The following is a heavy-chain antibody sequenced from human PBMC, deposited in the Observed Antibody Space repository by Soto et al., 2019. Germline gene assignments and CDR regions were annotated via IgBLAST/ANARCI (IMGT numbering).Heavy chain of an antibody. CDR2: IWYDGSNK. Sequence: PGGSLRLCCAASGFTFSSYGMHWVRQAPGKGLEWVAVIWYDGSNKYYADSVKGRFTISRDNSKNTLYLQMNSLRAEDTAVYYCARDMTTDDAFDIWGQGTMVTVSS. V-gene: IGHV3-33*01. CDR3: ARDMTTDDAFDI. CDR1: GFTFSSYG. D-gene: IGHD4-17*01. J-gene: IGHJ3*02.